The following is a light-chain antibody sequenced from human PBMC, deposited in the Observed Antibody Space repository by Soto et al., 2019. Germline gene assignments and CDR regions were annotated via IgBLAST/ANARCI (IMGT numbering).Light chain of an antibody. CDR3: QQYGSSPWT. J-gene: IGKJ1*01. CDR1: QSVSNSY. CDR2: GAS. Sequence: EIVLTQSPGTLSLSPGKRATLSCRASQSVSNSYLAWYQQKLGQAPRLLIYGASSRATGIPGRFSGSGSGTDFTLTISRLEPEDFAVYYCQQYGSSPWTYGQGTKVDIK. V-gene: IGKV3-20*01.